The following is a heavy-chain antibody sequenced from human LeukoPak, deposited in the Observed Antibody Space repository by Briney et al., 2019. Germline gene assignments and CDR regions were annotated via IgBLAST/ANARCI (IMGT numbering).Heavy chain of an antibody. D-gene: IGHD3-3*01. J-gene: IGHJ6*03. Sequence: SETLSLTCTVSGGSISSYYWSWIRQPPEKGLEWIGYIYYSGSTNYNPSLKSRVAISVDTSKNQFSLKLSSVTAADTAVYYCASIKSYYDFWSGYNGYYYMDVWGKGTTVTVSS. CDR1: GGSISSYY. V-gene: IGHV4-59*01. CDR2: IYYSGST. CDR3: ASIKSYYDFWSGYNGYYYMDV.